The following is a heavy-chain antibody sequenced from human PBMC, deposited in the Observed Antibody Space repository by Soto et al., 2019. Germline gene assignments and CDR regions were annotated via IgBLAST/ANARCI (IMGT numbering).Heavy chain of an antibody. Sequence: GSLRLSCAASGFTFSGHWMHCVRQAPGKGLVWVSRISSDGSSADYADSVKGRFTISRDNTKNTLYLQMNSLKTEDTAVYYCTDGDFDYFDYWGQGTLVTVSS. CDR3: TDGDFDYFDY. D-gene: IGHD2-21*01. CDR2: ISSDGSSA. J-gene: IGHJ4*02. V-gene: IGHV3-74*01. CDR1: GFTFSGHW.